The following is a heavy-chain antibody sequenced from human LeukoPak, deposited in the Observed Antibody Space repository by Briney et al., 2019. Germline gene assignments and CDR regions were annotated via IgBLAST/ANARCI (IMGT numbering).Heavy chain of an antibody. CDR2: ITWDGGYT. Sequence: GGSLRLSCAASGFTFDDYTMHWVRQLPGKGLEWVSLITWDGGYTDYTDSVKGRFTISRDNAKDSLYLQMNSLRAEDTAVYYCAELGITMIGGVWGKGTTVTISS. J-gene: IGHJ6*04. D-gene: IGHD3-10*02. CDR1: GFTFDDYT. V-gene: IGHV3-43*01. CDR3: AELGITMIGGV.